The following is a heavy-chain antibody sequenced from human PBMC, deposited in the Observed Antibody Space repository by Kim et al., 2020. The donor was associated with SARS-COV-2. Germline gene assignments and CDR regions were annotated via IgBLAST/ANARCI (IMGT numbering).Heavy chain of an antibody. D-gene: IGHD5-12*01. Sequence: STPSLKSRVTISVDTSKNQFSLKLSSVTAADTAFYYCARHSGVATGFTYWGQGTLVTVSS. J-gene: IGHJ4*02. V-gene: IGHV4-39*01. CDR3: ARHSGVATGFTY.